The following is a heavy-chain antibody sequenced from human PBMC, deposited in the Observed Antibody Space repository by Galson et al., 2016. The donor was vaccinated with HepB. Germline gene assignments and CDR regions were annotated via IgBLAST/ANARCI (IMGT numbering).Heavy chain of an antibody. D-gene: IGHD2-8*01. J-gene: IGHJ6*03. CDR3: ARDGWRPSGPGGVYVMDYYYYMDV. V-gene: IGHV3-33*08. Sequence: SLRLSCAASGFNFRSYWMHWIRQVPGKGLEWVALIWYDGSYKYYADSVKGRFTISRDTSKNTVYLQVDSLRAEDTAVYYCARDGWRPSGPGGVYVMDYYYYMDVWGKGTTVTVSS. CDR2: IWYDGSYK. CDR1: GFNFRSYW.